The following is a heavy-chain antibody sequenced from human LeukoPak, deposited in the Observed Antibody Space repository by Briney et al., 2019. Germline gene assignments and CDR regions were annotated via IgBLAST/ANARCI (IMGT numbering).Heavy chain of an antibody. CDR1: GYTFTGYY. D-gene: IGHD3-10*01. Sequence: ASVKVSCKASGYTFTGYYMHWVRQAPGQGLEWMGRINPNSGGTNYAQKFQGGVTMTRDTSISTAYMELSRLRSDDTAVYYCARDDRLAMVRGVIFLGYWGQGTLVTVSS. J-gene: IGHJ4*02. V-gene: IGHV1-2*06. CDR3: ARDDRLAMVRGVIFLGY. CDR2: INPNSGGT.